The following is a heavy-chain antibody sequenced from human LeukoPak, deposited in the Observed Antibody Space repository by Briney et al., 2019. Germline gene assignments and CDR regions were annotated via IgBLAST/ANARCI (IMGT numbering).Heavy chain of an antibody. CDR1: GFTFSDYY. Sequence: PGGSLTLSCAASGFTFSDYYMSWIRQAPGKGLEWVSYISSSSSYTNYADSVKGRFTISRDNAKNSLYLQMNSLRAEDTAVYYCARVRSYGSYYFDYWGQGTLVTVSS. J-gene: IGHJ4*02. V-gene: IGHV3-11*06. CDR3: ARVRSYGSYYFDY. D-gene: IGHD5-18*01. CDR2: ISSSSSYT.